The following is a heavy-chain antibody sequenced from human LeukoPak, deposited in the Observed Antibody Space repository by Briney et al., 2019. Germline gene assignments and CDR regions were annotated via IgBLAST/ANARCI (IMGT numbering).Heavy chain of an antibody. D-gene: IGHD6-13*01. CDR1: GYTFTSYD. Sequence: ASVKVSCKASGYTFTSYDINWVRQATGQGLEWMGWMNPNSGNTGYAQKFQGRVTITRNTSISTAYMELSSLRSDDTAVYYCARGGRYSSSWHFDYWGQGTLVTVSS. V-gene: IGHV1-8*03. CDR2: MNPNSGNT. CDR3: ARGGRYSSSWHFDY. J-gene: IGHJ4*02.